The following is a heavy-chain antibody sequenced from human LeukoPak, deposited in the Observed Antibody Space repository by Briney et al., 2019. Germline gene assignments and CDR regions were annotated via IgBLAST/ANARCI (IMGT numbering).Heavy chain of an antibody. V-gene: IGHV3-20*04. Sequence: GGSLRLSCAASGFTFDDYGMSWVRQAPGKGLERVSGINWNGGSTGYADSVKGRFTISRDNAKNSLYLQMNSLRAEDTALYYCARDPLYCSSTSCHDYWGQGTLVTVSS. CDR2: INWNGGST. J-gene: IGHJ4*02. CDR3: ARDPLYCSSTSCHDY. D-gene: IGHD2-2*01. CDR1: GFTFDDYG.